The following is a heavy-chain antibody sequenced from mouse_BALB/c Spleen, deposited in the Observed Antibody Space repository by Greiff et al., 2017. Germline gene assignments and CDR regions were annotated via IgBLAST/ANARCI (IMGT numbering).Heavy chain of an antibody. D-gene: IGHD2-13*01. Sequence: QVQLQQPGAELVMPGASVKMSCKASGYTFTDYWMHWVKQRPGQGLEWIGAIDTSDSYTSYNQKFKGKATLTVDESSSTAYMQLSSLTSEDSAVYYCARDGVTWWYFDVWGAGTTGTVSS. V-gene: IGHV1-69*01. J-gene: IGHJ1*01. CDR2: IDTSDSYT. CDR1: GYTFTDYW. CDR3: ARDGVTWWYFDV.